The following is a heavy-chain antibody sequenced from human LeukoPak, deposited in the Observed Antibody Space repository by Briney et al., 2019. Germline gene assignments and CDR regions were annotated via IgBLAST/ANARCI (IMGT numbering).Heavy chain of an antibody. J-gene: IGHJ4*02. CDR2: ISSSGSTI. Sequence: GGSLRLSCAASGFTFSDYYMSWIRQAPGKGLEWVSYISSSGSTIYYADSVKGRFTISRDNAKNSLYLQMNSLRFDDTAVYYCAVAVVNFPPAGYWGQGTLVTVSS. D-gene: IGHD4-23*01. CDR3: AVAVVNFPPAGY. V-gene: IGHV3-11*01. CDR1: GFTFSDYY.